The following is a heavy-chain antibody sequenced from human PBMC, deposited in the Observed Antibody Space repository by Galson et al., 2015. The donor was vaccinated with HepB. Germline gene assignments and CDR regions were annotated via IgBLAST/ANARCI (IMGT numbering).Heavy chain of an antibody. CDR1: GFTFSGSA. J-gene: IGHJ6*03. V-gene: IGHV3-73*01. D-gene: IGHD2-15*01. CDR2: IRSKANSYAT. Sequence: SLRLSCAASGFTFSGSAMYWVRQASGKGLEWVGRIRSKANSYATAYAASVKGRFTISRDDSKNTAYLQMNSLKTEDTAVYYCTSVGVGAANYYYYMDVWGKGTTVTVSS. CDR3: TSVGVGAANYYYYMDV.